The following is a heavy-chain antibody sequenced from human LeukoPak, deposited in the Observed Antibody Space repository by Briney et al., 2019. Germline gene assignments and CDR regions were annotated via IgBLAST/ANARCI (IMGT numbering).Heavy chain of an antibody. V-gene: IGHV3-74*01. J-gene: IGHJ4*02. Sequence: QSGGSLRLSCAASGFTFSSYWMHWVRQAPGKGLVWVSHINSDGSTTTYADSVEGRFTISRDNAKNTLYLQMNSLRGEDTAVYYCAREYGGYSYGYNDHWGQGTLVTVSS. D-gene: IGHD5-18*01. CDR3: AREYGGYSYGYNDH. CDR1: GFTFSSYW. CDR2: INSDGSTT.